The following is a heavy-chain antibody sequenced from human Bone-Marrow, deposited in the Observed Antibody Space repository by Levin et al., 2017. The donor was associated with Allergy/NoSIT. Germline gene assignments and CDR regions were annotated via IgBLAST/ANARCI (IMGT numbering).Heavy chain of an antibody. CDR3: AKDDGGHYYGSGSYSCFDY. J-gene: IGHJ4*02. Sequence: LSLTCAASGFTFSSYAMSWVRQAPGKGLEWVSAISGSGGSTYYADSVKGRFTISRDNSKNTLYLQMNSLRAEDTAVYYCAKDDGGHYYGSGSYSCFDYWGQGTLVTVSS. D-gene: IGHD3-10*01. CDR2: ISGSGGST. CDR1: GFTFSSYA. V-gene: IGHV3-23*01.